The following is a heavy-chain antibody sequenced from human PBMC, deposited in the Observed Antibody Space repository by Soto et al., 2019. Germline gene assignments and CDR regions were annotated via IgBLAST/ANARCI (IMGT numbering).Heavy chain of an antibody. Sequence: EEQLVESGGGLVQPGGSLRVSCAASGFTFRNYGMNWVRQAPGKGLEWVANIKQDGSEVFYVDSVKGRFSISRDNAEKSLNLQMNHLRAEDTAVFYCARGSLPRELKPPPVDHYYFMDVWGKGTKVPVPS. D-gene: IGHD3-10*01. CDR3: ARGSLPRELKPPPVDHYYFMDV. J-gene: IGHJ6*03. CDR1: GFTFRNYG. CDR2: IKQDGSEV. V-gene: IGHV3-7*01.